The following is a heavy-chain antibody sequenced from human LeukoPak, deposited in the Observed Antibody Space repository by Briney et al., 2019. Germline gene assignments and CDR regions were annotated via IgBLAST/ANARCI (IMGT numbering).Heavy chain of an antibody. Sequence: GGSLRLSCAASGFTFSSSWMSWVRQAPGKGLEWVANIKQDGSEKYYVDSVKGRFTISRDNAKNSLYLQMNSLRAEDTAVYYCARGSGVQVWSSLDYWGQGTLVTVSS. V-gene: IGHV3-7*02. J-gene: IGHJ4*02. CDR3: ARGSGVQVWSSLDY. CDR2: IKQDGSEK. D-gene: IGHD5-18*01. CDR1: GFTFSSSW.